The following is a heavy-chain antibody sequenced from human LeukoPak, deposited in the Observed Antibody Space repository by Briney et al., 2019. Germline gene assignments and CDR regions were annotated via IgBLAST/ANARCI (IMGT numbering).Heavy chain of an antibody. Sequence: GGSLRLSCAASGFTFSSYSMNWVRQAPGKGLEWVSSISSSSSYIYYADSVKGRFTISRDNAKNSLYLQMNSLRAEDTAVYYCARGAAGGYYGSGTKAYYMDVWGKGTKVTISS. D-gene: IGHD3-10*01. J-gene: IGHJ6*03. V-gene: IGHV3-21*01. CDR3: ARGAAGGYYGSGTKAYYMDV. CDR2: ISSSSSYI. CDR1: GFTFSSYS.